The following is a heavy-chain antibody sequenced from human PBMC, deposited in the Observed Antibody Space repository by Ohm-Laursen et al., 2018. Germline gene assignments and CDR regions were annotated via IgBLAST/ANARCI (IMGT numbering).Heavy chain of an antibody. J-gene: IGHJ4*02. D-gene: IGHD1-26*01. CDR3: ARERGGSYFDS. CDR2: ISSSGSTI. V-gene: IGHV3-11*04. CDR1: GFTFSDYY. Sequence: SLRLSCTASGFTFSDYYMSWIRQAPGKGLEWVSYISSSGSTIYYADSVKGRFTISRDNARFSLYLQMNSLRVEDTAVYYCARERGGSYFDSWGQGTLVTVSS.